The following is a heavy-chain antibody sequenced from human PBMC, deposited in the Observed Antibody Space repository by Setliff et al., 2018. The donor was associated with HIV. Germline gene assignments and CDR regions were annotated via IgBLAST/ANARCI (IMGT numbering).Heavy chain of an antibody. J-gene: IGHJ3*01. CDR2: ITWNGHTT. D-gene: IGHD3-3*01. V-gene: IGHV3-20*04. CDR3: ARGQTMYGVVIYDAFNV. Sequence: GGSLRLSCAASGFTFRNYNFNWVRQAPGKGLEWVSGITWNGHTTDYADSVKGRFTISRDNRNKFLYLQMNSLSAEDTALYYCARGQTMYGVVIYDAFNVWGHGTMVTVS. CDR1: GFTFRNYN.